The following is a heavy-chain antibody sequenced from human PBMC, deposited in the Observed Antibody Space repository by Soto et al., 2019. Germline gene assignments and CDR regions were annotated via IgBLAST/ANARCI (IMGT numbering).Heavy chain of an antibody. CDR2: IYYIGGT. CDR1: GGAINSYY. J-gene: IGHJ4*02. D-gene: IGHD4-17*01. V-gene: IGHV4-59*01. CDR3: ARITVTKDMDFDY. Sequence: SETLSLTCTVTGGAINSYYWSWIRQPPGKGLEWIGHIYYIGGTNYNPSLRSRVTISADTSNNQSSLKLTSVTAADTAVYYCARITVTKDMDFDYWGQGTLVTVSS.